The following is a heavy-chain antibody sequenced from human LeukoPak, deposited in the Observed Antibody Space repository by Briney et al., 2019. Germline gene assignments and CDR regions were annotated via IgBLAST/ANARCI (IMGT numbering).Heavy chain of an antibody. CDR2: ISWNSGSI. J-gene: IGHJ4*02. CDR3: AKDILGIDYGQFDY. V-gene: IGHV3-9*01. CDR1: GFTFDDYA. D-gene: IGHD4-17*01. Sequence: GRSLRLSCAASGFTFDDYAMHWVRQAPGKGLEWVSGISWNSGSIGYADSVKGRFTISRDNAKNSLYLQMNSLRAEDTALYYCAKDILGIDYGQFDYWGQGTLVTVSS.